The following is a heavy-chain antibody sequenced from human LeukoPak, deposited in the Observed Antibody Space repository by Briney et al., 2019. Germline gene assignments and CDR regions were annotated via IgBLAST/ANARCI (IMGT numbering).Heavy chain of an antibody. CDR3: ARVEVPRDINDWYFDL. D-gene: IGHD2-15*01. J-gene: IGHJ2*01. Sequence: SETPSLTCTVSGYSIAHGFFWAWIRQPPGGGLEWIGSLYHSGTTYYNTSLKSRISTSVDTSKNQLSLKLRLVTAADTAVYYCARVEVPRDINDWYFDLWGRGTLVTVSS. V-gene: IGHV4-38-2*02. CDR1: GYSIAHGFF. CDR2: LYHSGTT.